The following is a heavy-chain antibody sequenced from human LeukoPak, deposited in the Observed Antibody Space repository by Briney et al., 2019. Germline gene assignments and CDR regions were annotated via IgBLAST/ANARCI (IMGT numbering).Heavy chain of an antibody. J-gene: IGHJ5*02. CDR1: GFTFSDYY. CDR2: ISSSGSTI. V-gene: IGHV3-11*01. CDR3: AKPHFTAWSWFDP. Sequence: GGALRLSCAASGFTFSDYYMRWVRQAPGKGLEWVSYISSSGSTIYYADSVKGRFTISRDNAKNSLYLQMNSLRAEDTAVYYCAKPHFTAWSWFDPWGQGTLVTVSS. D-gene: IGHD2-21*01.